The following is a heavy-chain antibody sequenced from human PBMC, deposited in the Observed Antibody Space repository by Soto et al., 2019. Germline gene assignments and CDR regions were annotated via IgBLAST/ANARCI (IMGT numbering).Heavy chain of an antibody. V-gene: IGHV3-23*01. D-gene: IGHD6-19*01. CDR1: GFTFSSNA. CDR3: AKDYGSGWSPFDY. J-gene: IGHJ4*02. Sequence: PGGSLRLSCVASGFTFSSNAMSWVRQAPGKGLEWVSTINGDGGKTDHADSVKGRFAISRDNSKNTLYLQMNSLSAEDTAVYFCAKDYGSGWSPFDYWGQGALVTVSS. CDR2: INGDGGKT.